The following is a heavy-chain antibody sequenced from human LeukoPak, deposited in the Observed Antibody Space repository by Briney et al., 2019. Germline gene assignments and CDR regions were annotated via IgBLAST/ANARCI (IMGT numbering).Heavy chain of an antibody. V-gene: IGHV3-23*01. CDR3: PRQSYASGWNPFDY. CDR2: ISGGGITT. D-gene: IGHD6-19*01. CDR1: GFTFSNYA. Sequence: GGPLRLSCAASGFTFSNYAMSWVRQAPGKGLEWVSTISGGGITTYYADSAKGRFTISRDNSKNTMFLQMSSLRADDTAVYYCPRQSYASGWNPFDYWGQGILVTVSS. J-gene: IGHJ4*02.